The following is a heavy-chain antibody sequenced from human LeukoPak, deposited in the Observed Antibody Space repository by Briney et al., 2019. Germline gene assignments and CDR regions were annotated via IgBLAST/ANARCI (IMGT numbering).Heavy chain of an antibody. CDR3: AKCSFYGSGSPSDY. V-gene: IGHV3-30*18. Sequence: PGRSLRLSCAASGFTFSSYGTHWVRQAPGKGLEWVALISYDGSNKYYVDSVKGRFTISRDNSKNTLYLQMNSLRAEDTAVYYCAKCSFYGSGSPSDYWGQGTLVSVSS. D-gene: IGHD3-10*01. J-gene: IGHJ4*02. CDR2: ISYDGSNK. CDR1: GFTFSSYG.